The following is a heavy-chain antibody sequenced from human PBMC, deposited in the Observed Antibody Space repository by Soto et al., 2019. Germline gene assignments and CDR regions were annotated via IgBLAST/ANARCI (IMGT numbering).Heavy chain of an antibody. J-gene: IGHJ4*02. CDR1: GFTFSSYA. CDR2: ISGGGVST. V-gene: IGHV3-23*01. D-gene: IGHD3-22*01. CDR3: AKSPGMYYYDSSGYYHYDY. Sequence: GGSLRLSCAASGFTFSSYAMSWVRQAPGKGLDWVSAISGGGVSTYYADSVKGRFTISRDNSKNTLYLQMNSLRAEDTAVYYCAKSPGMYYYDSSGYYHYDYWGQGTLVTVSS.